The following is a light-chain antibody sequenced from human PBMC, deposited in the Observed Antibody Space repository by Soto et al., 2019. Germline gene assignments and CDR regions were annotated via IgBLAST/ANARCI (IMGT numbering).Light chain of an antibody. V-gene: IGKV1-5*03. CDR3: PPYHTPSWT. CDR2: KAS. J-gene: IGKJ1*01. Sequence: IQMTQSPSTLSASVGDRVHITCRASQSISSWLAWYQQKPGKAPKLLIYKASGLESGVPSRFGGSGYGTEFTLTICSLQSDDFSTYNFPPYHTPSWTFAQGTQLDIK. CDR1: QSISSW.